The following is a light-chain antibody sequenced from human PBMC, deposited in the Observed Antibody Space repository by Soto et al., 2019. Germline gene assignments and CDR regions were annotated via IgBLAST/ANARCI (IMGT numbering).Light chain of an antibody. CDR1: SSDFASYNF. V-gene: IGLV2-14*01. CDR2: EVS. J-gene: IGLJ2*01. Sequence: QSVLTQPASVSGSPGQSITISCTGTSSDFASYNFVSWYQQYPGKVPKLIIYEVSNRPSGVSNRFSGSKSGNTASLTISGLQAEDEADYYCSSYTTTSTLIIFGGGTKLTVL. CDR3: SSYTTTSTLII.